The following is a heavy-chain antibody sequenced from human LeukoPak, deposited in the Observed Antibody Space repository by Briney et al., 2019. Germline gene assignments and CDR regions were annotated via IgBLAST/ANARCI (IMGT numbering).Heavy chain of an antibody. V-gene: IGHV4-4*07. CDR1: GGSISSYY. CDR2: IYTSGST. D-gene: IGHD1-26*01. J-gene: IGHJ6*03. CDR3: ARAARPYGNYYYYMDV. Sequence: SETLSLTCTVSGGSISSYYWSWIRQPAGKGLEWIGRIYTSGSTNYNPSLKSRVTMSVDTSKNQFSLKLSSVTAADTAVYYCARAARPYGNYYYYMDVWGKGTTVTISS.